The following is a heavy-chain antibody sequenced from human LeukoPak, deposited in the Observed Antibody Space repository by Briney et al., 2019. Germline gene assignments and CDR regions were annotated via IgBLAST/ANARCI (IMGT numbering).Heavy chain of an antibody. J-gene: IGHJ3*02. CDR3: ARDQTILLWFGETINAFDI. CDR1: GFTVSSNY. V-gene: IGHV3-66*01. D-gene: IGHD3-10*01. Sequence: GGSLRLSCAASGFTVSSNYMSWVRQAPGKGLEWVSVIYSGGSTYYADSVKARFPFSRDNSKNTLYLQMNSLRAADTAVYYCARDQTILLWFGETINAFDIWGQGTMVTVSS. CDR2: IYSGGST.